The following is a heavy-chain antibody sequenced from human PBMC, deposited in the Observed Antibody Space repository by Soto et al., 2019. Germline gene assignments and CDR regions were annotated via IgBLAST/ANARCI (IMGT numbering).Heavy chain of an antibody. D-gene: IGHD3-3*01. CDR1: GFTYTSSV. Sequence: ASVKVSCKASGFTYTSSVVQWVRQARGQRLEWIGWIVVGSGNTDYAQKFQERATFTRDMSTSTAYMELSSLRSEDTAVYYCAADQFYGYYDFWTGTYKGAYWGQGTPVTVSS. CDR2: IVVGSGNT. V-gene: IGHV1-58*01. J-gene: IGHJ4*02. CDR3: AADQFYGYYDFWTGTYKGAY.